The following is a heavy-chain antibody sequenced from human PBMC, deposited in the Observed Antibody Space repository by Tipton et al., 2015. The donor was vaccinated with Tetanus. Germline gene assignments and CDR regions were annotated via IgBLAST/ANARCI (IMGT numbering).Heavy chain of an antibody. CDR2: INTDGSST. V-gene: IGHV3-74*01. J-gene: IGHJ3*01. Sequence: SLRLSCTASGFTISSHWIHWVRQAPGKGLVWVSRINTDGSSTSYADSVRGRFTISRDNAKNTLYLQMNSLRAEDTAVYYCARKMRGSYDAFDLWGQGTMVTVSS. CDR3: ARKMRGSYDAFDL. D-gene: IGHD1-26*01. CDR1: GFTISSHW.